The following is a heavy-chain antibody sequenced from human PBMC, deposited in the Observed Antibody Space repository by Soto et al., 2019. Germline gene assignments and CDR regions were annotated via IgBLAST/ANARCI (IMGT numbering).Heavy chain of an antibody. J-gene: IGHJ6*02. CDR3: AKEGSIAAAGPYYYYGMDV. Sequence: GFLRLSCSASGFTFSSYAMSWVRQAPGKGLEWVSAISGSGGSTYYADSVKGRFTISRDNSKNTLYLQMNSLRAEDTAVYYCAKEGSIAAAGPYYYYGMDVWGQGTTVTVSS. V-gene: IGHV3-23*01. D-gene: IGHD6-13*01. CDR1: GFTFSSYA. CDR2: ISGSGGST.